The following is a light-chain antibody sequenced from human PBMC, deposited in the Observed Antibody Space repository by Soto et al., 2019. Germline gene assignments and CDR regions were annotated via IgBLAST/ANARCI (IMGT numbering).Light chain of an antibody. CDR1: SSDVGSYNY. V-gene: IGLV2-14*01. Sequence: QSALTQPASVSGSPGQSITISCTGTSSDVGSYNYVSWYQQHPGKAPKLMIFEVSNRPSGVSNRFSGSKSGNTASLTISGLQAEDEADYYCSSYTRSSTVPYVFGTGTKLTVL. CDR3: SSYTRSSTVPYV. CDR2: EVS. J-gene: IGLJ1*01.